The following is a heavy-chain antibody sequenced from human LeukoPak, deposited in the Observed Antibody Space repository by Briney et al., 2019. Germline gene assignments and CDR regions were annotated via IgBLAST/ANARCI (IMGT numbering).Heavy chain of an antibody. CDR2: ISGSGGST. D-gene: IGHD2-2*01. J-gene: IGHJ4*02. CDR3: AKDQADIVVVPAAIYDY. V-gene: IGHV3-23*01. CDR1: GFTVSSNY. Sequence: GGSLRLSCAASGFTVSSNYMSWVRQAPGKGLEWVSAISGSGGSTYYADSVKGRFTISRDNSKNTLYLQMNSLRAEDTAVYYCAKDQADIVVVPAAIYDYWGQGTLVTVSS.